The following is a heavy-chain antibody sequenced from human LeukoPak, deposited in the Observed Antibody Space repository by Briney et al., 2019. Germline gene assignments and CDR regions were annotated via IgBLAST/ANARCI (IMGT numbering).Heavy chain of an antibody. CDR2: ISAYNGNT. CDR3: AREGVTMVRGVITDYYYYYMDV. V-gene: IGHV1-18*01. D-gene: IGHD3-10*01. CDR1: GYTFTSYG. Sequence: ASVKVSCKASGYTFTSYGISWVRQAPGQGLEWMGWISAYNGNTNYAQKLQGRVTMTTDTSTSTAYMELRSLRSDDTAVYYCAREGVTMVRGVITDYYYYYMDVWGKGTTVTVSS. J-gene: IGHJ6*03.